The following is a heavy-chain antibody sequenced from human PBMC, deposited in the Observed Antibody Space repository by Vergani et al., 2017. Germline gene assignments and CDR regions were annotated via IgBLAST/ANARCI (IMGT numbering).Heavy chain of an antibody. CDR3: ASGTEHENTGYSIXFDP. Sequence: QVQLQQWGAGLLKPSETLSLTCAVYGGSFSGYYWSWIRQPPGKGLEWIGEINHSGSTNYNPSLKSRVTISVDTSKNQFSLKLSSVTAADTAVYYCASGTEHENTGYSIXFDPWGQGTLVTVSS. CDR1: GGSFSGYY. V-gene: IGHV4-34*01. CDR2: INHSGST. J-gene: IGHJ5*02. D-gene: IGHD6-13*01.